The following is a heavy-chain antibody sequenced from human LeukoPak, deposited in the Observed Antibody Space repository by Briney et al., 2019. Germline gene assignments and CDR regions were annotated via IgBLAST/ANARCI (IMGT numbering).Heavy chain of an antibody. Sequence: YIYSADSVKGGFTISRDNAKNSLYLQMNSLRAEDTAVYYCARDQRGYYDSSGYHHFDYWGQGTLVTVSS. D-gene: IGHD3-22*01. CDR2: YI. J-gene: IGHJ4*02. CDR3: ARDQRGYYDSSGYHHFDY. V-gene: IGHV3-21*01.